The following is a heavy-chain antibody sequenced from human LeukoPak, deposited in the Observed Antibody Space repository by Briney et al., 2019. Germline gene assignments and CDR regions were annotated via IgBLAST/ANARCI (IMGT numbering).Heavy chain of an antibody. CDR2: ISSSSSYI. CDR1: GFTFSGYS. J-gene: IGHJ4*02. CDR3: ASAYSSSSYYFDY. D-gene: IGHD6-6*01. V-gene: IGHV3-21*01. Sequence: GGSLRLSCAASGFTFSGYSMNWVRQAPGKGLEWVSSISSSSSYIYYADSVKGRFTISRDNAKNSLYLQMNSLRAEDTAVYYCASAYSSSSYYFDYWGQGTLVTVSS.